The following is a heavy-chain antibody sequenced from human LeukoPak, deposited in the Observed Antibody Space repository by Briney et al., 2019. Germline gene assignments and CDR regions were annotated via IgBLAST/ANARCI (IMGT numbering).Heavy chain of an antibody. J-gene: IGHJ4*02. D-gene: IGHD6-19*01. CDR1: GFTFSSYG. Sequence: GGSLRLSCAASGFTFSSYGMHWVRQAPGKGLEWVAVIWYDGSNKYYADSVKGRFTISRDDSKNTLYLQMNSLRAEDTAVYYCAKDRWVVGTVCFDYWGQGTLVTVSS. CDR2: IWYDGSNK. CDR3: AKDRWVVGTVCFDY. V-gene: IGHV3-33*06.